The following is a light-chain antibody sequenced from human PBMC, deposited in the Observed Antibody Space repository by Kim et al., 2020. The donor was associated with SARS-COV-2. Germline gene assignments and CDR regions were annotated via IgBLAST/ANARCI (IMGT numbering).Light chain of an antibody. CDR1: QSVSKNY. Sequence: CPGERATVSCRASQSVSKNYLAWYQQKPGRAPRLLIYAASTRATGIPDRFSGSGSGTDFTLTISRLEPEDFVVYFCQQYATSPLTFGGGTKVDIK. CDR3: QQYATSPLT. CDR2: AAS. J-gene: IGKJ4*01. V-gene: IGKV3-20*01.